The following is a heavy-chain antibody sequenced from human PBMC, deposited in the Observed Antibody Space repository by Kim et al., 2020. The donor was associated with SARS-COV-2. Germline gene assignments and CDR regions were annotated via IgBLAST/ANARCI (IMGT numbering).Heavy chain of an antibody. CDR1: GFTFTNAW. D-gene: IGHD7-27*01. CDR2: IRSRSDGGTT. CDR3: TTSPAGEDDY. V-gene: IGHV3-15*01. J-gene: IGHJ4*02. Sequence: ASGFTFTNAWMSWVRQAPGKGLEWVGRIRSRSDGGTTDYAAPVKGRFHISRDDSKKTVFLQMNSLKTEDTAVYYCTTSPAGEDDYWGQGTLATVSS.